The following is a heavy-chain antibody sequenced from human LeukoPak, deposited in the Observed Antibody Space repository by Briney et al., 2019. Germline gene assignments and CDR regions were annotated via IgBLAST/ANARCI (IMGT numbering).Heavy chain of an antibody. J-gene: IGHJ4*02. CDR1: GYTFTSFD. CDR2: MNPNSDNT. V-gene: IGHV1-8*01. Sequence: GASVKVSCKASGYTFTSFDINWVRQATGQGLEWMGWMNPNSDNTDFAQKFQGRVTITRDTSASTAYMELSSLKSEDTAVYYCARDAHYDFWSGSDYWGQGTLVTVSS. D-gene: IGHD3-3*01. CDR3: ARDAHYDFWSGSDY.